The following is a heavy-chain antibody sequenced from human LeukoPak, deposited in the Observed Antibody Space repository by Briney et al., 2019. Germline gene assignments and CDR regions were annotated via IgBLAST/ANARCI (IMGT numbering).Heavy chain of an antibody. Sequence: GGSLRLSCTVSGFTFSTYSMHWLRQSPGKGLEWVTVISDDGGRKYYTDSVKGRFTISRDNSKNTLYLQMNSLRAEDTAVYYCARDISDYGMDVWGQGTTVTVSS. CDR3: ARDISDYGMDV. V-gene: IGHV3-30*04. CDR1: GFTFSTYS. D-gene: IGHD6-19*01. CDR2: ISDDGGRK. J-gene: IGHJ6*02.